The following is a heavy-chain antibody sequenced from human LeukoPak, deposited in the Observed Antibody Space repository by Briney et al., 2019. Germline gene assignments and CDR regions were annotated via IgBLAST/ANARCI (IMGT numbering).Heavy chain of an antibody. CDR1: GYTFTSYY. Sequence: EASVKVSCKASGYTFTSYYMHWVRQAPGQGLEWMGGIIPIFGTANYAQKFQGRVTITADESTSTAYMELSSLRSEDTAVYYCAMGHNYYDSSGFYYWGQGTLVTVSS. J-gene: IGHJ4*02. CDR3: AMGHNYYDSSGFYY. D-gene: IGHD3-22*01. CDR2: IIPIFGTA. V-gene: IGHV1-69*13.